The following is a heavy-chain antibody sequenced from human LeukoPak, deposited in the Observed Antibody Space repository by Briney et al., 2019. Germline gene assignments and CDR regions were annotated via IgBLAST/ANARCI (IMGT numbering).Heavy chain of an antibody. D-gene: IGHD3-10*01. J-gene: IGHJ3*02. CDR2: ISYDGSNK. Sequence: GGSLRLSCAASGFTSSSYGMHWVRQAPGKGLEWVAVISYDGSNKYYADSVKGRFTISRDNSKNTLYLQMNSLRAEDTAVYYCAKDLAGSGSYSAFDIWGQGTMVTVSS. CDR1: GFTSSSYG. CDR3: AKDLAGSGSYSAFDI. V-gene: IGHV3-30*18.